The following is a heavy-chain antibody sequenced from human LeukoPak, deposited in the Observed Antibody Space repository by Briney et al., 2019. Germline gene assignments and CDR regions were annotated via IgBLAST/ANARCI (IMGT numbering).Heavy chain of an antibody. J-gene: IGHJ6*03. CDR2: INVSGGST. CDR3: AREAGTTGDYYMDL. Sequence: AAVKVSCKASRYTFTSYYMHWVRQAPRQGVEWVGIINVSGGSTSYAQKFQGRVTMTRDTSTCPLYMELSRLRSEDTAVYYCAREAGTTGDYYMDLWGKGTTVTVSS. CDR1: RYTFTSYY. D-gene: IGHD1-1*01. V-gene: IGHV1-46*03.